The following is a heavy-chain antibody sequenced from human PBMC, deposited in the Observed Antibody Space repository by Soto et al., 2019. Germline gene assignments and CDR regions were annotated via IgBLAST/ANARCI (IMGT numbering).Heavy chain of an antibody. CDR2: TTFSGYT. J-gene: IGHJ4*02. V-gene: IGHV4-30-4*01. CDR3: VRGGNPDHYATSGPGTFDK. CDR1: GDSVSGGDSY. D-gene: IGHD3-22*01. Sequence: QVQLQESGPGLVKPSQTLSLTCTVSGDSVSGGDSYWSWIRQPPGKALEWIGYTTFSGYTSYTPTLKRRVTISVDMSKSQFSLRLTSVTAADTAIYYCVRGGNPDHYATSGPGTFDKWGQGTLVSFSS.